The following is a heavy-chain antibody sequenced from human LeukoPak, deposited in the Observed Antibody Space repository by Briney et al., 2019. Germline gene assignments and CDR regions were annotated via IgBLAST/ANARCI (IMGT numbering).Heavy chain of an antibody. J-gene: IGHJ6*02. Sequence: SVKVSCKASGGTFNSYAITWVRQAPGQGLEWMGGIIPIFGTVNYAQKFQGRVTIIADESTSTAYMELSSLRSEDTAVYYCARDFRIFGGSEEGMDVWGQGTTVTVSS. D-gene: IGHD3-3*01. CDR1: GGTFNSYA. V-gene: IGHV1-69*13. CDR2: IIPIFGTV. CDR3: ARDFRIFGGSEEGMDV.